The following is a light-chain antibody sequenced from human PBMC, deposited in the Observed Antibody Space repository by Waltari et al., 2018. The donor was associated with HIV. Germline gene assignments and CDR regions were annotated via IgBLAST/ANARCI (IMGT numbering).Light chain of an antibody. V-gene: IGKV2-28*01. J-gene: IGKJ2*01. CDR2: LGS. CDR1: QSLLHKNGYNY. Sequence: DIVMTQSPLSLTVTSGESASISCRSSQSLLHKNGYNYLNWYLQKPGQSPQLLISLGSNRASGVPDRFSGSGSGTDFTLEISKLEAGDVGVYYCMQALQTPRTFGQGTKLETK. CDR3: MQALQTPRT.